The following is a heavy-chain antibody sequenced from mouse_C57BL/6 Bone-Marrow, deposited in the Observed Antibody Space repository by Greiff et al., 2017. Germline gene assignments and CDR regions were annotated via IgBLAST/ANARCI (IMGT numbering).Heavy chain of an antibody. CDR1: GYTFTNYW. D-gene: IGHD2-12*01. CDR2: IYPGGGYT. J-gene: IGHJ3*01. V-gene: IGHV1-63*01. CDR3: ARSAYYSSWFAY. Sequence: QVQLQQSGAELVRPGTSVKMSCKASGYTFTNYWIGWAKQRPGHGLEWIGDIYPGGGYTNYNEKFKGKATLTADKSSSTAHMQFSSLTSEDSAIYYCARSAYYSSWFAYWGQGTLVTVSA.